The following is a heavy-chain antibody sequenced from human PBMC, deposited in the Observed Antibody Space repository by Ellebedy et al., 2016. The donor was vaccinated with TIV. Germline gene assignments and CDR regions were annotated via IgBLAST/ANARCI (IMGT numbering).Heavy chain of an antibody. CDR2: TSYNGKDH. Sequence: GESLKISCEASGFTFSSFAIHWVRQAPGKGREWVAVTSYNGKDHYFADSVKGRLPISRDNSKNTLYLQLNSLKDEDTAVYYCARGGGRYSYGGNNWFDSWGQGTLVTVSS. CDR1: GFTFSSFA. V-gene: IGHV3-30*04. D-gene: IGHD5-18*01. J-gene: IGHJ5*01. CDR3: ARGGGRYSYGGNNWFDS.